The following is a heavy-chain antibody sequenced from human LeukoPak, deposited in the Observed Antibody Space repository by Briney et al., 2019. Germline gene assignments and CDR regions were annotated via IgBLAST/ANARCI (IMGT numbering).Heavy chain of an antibody. D-gene: IGHD6-19*01. CDR3: ARGGGGEWLVKVGYDY. Sequence: SETLSLTCTVSGGSISSYYWSWIRQPPGKGLEWIWYIYYSGSTNYNPSLKSRFTISVDTSKNQFSLKLNSLTAADPAVYYCARGGGGEWLVKVGYDYWGQGNLVSVSS. CDR2: IYYSGST. J-gene: IGHJ4*02. CDR1: GGSISSYY. V-gene: IGHV4-59*12.